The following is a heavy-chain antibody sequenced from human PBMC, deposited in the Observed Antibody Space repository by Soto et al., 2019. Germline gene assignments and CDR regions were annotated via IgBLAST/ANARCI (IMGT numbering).Heavy chain of an antibody. J-gene: IGHJ6*02. Sequence: GGSLRLSCAASGFTFSSYGMHWVRQAPGKGLEWVAVIWYDGSNKYYADSEKGRFTISRDNSKNTLYLQMNSQRAEDTTVYYSASAIGGAYDSSGYYYNGGMDVWGQGTTVTVSS. CDR1: GFTFSSYG. D-gene: IGHD3-22*01. CDR3: ASAIGGAYDSSGYYYNGGMDV. V-gene: IGHV3-33*01. CDR2: IWYDGSNK.